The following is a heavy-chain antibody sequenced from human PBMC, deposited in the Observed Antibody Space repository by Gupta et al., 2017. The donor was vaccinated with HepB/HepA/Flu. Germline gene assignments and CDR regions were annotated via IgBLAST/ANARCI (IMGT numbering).Heavy chain of an antibody. CDR1: GITFRGNG. CDR2: ISKDESEQ. D-gene: IGHD1-26*01. V-gene: IGHV3-30*18. Sequence: QLVSSGSGVVQAGTSLRPTCSASGITFRGNGMDWVGKDPGKGLEWVAVISKDESEQKDADYVKGRFTISRDNSKNTLFLQMNSLRAEDTAVDYCAKGNSGTHYGALDMWGQGTMVIVSS. CDR3: AKGNSGTHYGALDM. J-gene: IGHJ3*02.